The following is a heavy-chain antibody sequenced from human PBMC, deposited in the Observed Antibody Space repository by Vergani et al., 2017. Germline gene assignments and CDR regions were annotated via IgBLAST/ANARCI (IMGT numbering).Heavy chain of an antibody. J-gene: IGHJ6*03. D-gene: IGHD3-22*01. Sequence: EVQLLESGGGLVQPGGSLRLSCAASGFTFSSYAMSWVRQAPGKGLEWVSAISGSGGSTYYADSGKGRFTISRDNSKNTLYLQMNSLRAEDTAVYYCAKDQYYYDSSGYLYYDYMDVWGKGTTVTVSS. CDR1: GFTFSSYA. CDR3: AKDQYYYDSSGYLYYDYMDV. V-gene: IGHV3-23*01. CDR2: ISGSGGST.